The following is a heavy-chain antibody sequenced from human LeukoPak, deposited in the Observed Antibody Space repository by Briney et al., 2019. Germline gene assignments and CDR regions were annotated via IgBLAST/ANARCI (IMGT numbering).Heavy chain of an antibody. CDR1: GFNFNNYN. D-gene: IGHD7-27*01. CDR2: IKYDVSEK. V-gene: IGHV3-7*01. Sequence: GSLRLSCAASGFNFNNYNMNWVRQAPGKGLEWVASIKYDVSEKNYVDSVEGRFTISRDNAKNSLYLQMNSLRAEDTAVYYCARTNWFDYWGQGTLVTVSS. J-gene: IGHJ4*02. CDR3: ARTNWFDY.